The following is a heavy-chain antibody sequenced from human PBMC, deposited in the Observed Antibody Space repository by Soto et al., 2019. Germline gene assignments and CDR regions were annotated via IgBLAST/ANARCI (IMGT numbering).Heavy chain of an antibody. Sequence: GGSLRLSCAASGFTFSDYYMTWIRQAPGKGLEWVSYISSGGSSIYYADSVKGRFTISRDNAKNSLYLQMNSLRAEDTAMYYCASLAIGTIIRGAPDFWGQGTVVTVSS. V-gene: IGHV3-11*01. J-gene: IGHJ4*02. CDR1: GFTFSDYY. CDR2: ISSGGSSI. CDR3: ASLAIGTIIRGAPDF. D-gene: IGHD3-10*01.